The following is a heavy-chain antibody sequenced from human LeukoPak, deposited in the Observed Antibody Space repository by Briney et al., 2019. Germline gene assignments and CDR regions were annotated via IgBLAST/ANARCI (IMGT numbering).Heavy chain of an antibody. J-gene: IGHJ4*02. CDR1: GGSISSYY. Sequence: PSETLSLTCTVSGGSISSYYWSWIRQPAGKGLEWIGYIYYSGSTNYNPSLKSRVTISVDTSKNQFSLKLSSVTAADTAVYYCARYAYSSGYYYLDYWGQGTLVTVSS. V-gene: IGHV4-59*01. CDR3: ARYAYSSGYYYLDY. D-gene: IGHD3-22*01. CDR2: IYYSGST.